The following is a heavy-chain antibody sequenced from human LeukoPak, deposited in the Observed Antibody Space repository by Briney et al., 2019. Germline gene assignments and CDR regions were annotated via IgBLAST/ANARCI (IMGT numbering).Heavy chain of an antibody. V-gene: IGHV3-53*05. CDR1: GFTVSSNY. J-gene: IGHJ4*02. Sequence: PGGSLRLSCAASGFTVSSNYMSWVRQAPGKGLEWVSLIYSGGTTYYAESVKGRFTISRDNSKNTLSPQMNSLRPEDTAVYYCVKDKWRQNYFDYWGQGTVVTVSS. CDR3: VKDKWRQNYFDY. D-gene: IGHD5-12*01. CDR2: IYSGGTT.